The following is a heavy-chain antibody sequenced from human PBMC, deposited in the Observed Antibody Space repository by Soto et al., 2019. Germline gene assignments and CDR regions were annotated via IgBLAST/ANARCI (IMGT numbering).Heavy chain of an antibody. CDR2: IIPIVGKA. J-gene: IGHJ4*02. Sequence: QVQLVQSVAEVKKPGSSVKVYCKASGGTFSSYTFIWVRQAPGQGLEWMGRIIPIVGKATSAHNFQGRVTITADKSTSTGNLELSRVRSEDTAFYYCAMSEDVTNHEGPISVYWGQGTLVTVSS. V-gene: IGHV1-69*02. CDR1: GGTFSSYT. CDR3: AMSEDVTNHEGPISVY. D-gene: IGHD2-21*01.